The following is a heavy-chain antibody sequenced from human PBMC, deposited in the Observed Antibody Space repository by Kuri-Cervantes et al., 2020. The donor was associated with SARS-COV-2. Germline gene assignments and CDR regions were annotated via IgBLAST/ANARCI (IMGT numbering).Heavy chain of an antibody. Sequence: GESLKISCVASGFTFSSYAMSWVRQAPGKGLEWVSAISGSGGSTYYADSVKGRFTISRDNSKNTLYLQMNSLRAEDTAVYYCAKDTWIRAYYFDYWGQGTLVTVSS. CDR3: AKDTWIRAYYFDY. V-gene: IGHV3-23*01. D-gene: IGHD5-12*01. CDR1: GFTFSSYA. CDR2: ISGSGGST. J-gene: IGHJ4*02.